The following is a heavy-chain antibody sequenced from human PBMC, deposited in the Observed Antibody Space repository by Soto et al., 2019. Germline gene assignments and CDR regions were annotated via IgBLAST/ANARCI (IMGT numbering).Heavy chain of an antibody. CDR2: ISSSSNTI. Sequence: EVQLVESGGGLVQPGGSLRLSCAASGFTLINYSMNWVRQAPGKGLEWISYISSSSNTIYYADSVKGRFTISRDNAKNSVYLQLNSLRDEDTAVYYCARDLGSSETYYFDYWGLGTLVTVSS. V-gene: IGHV3-48*02. D-gene: IGHD3-22*01. J-gene: IGHJ4*02. CDR1: GFTLINYS. CDR3: ARDLGSSETYYFDY.